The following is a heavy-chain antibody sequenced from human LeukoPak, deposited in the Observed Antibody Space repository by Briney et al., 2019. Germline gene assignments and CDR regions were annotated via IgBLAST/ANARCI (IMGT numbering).Heavy chain of an antibody. Sequence: GGSLRLSCAASGFTFSSYAMNWVRQAPGKGLEWVSGISVSGGSTYSAGSVKGRFTVSRDNSKNTLYLQMNSLRAEDTAVYYCAKGGSYYYDSSAYYNYWGQGTLVSVSS. V-gene: IGHV3-23*01. D-gene: IGHD3-22*01. CDR3: AKGGSYYYDSSAYYNY. CDR1: GFTFSSYA. CDR2: ISVSGGST. J-gene: IGHJ4*02.